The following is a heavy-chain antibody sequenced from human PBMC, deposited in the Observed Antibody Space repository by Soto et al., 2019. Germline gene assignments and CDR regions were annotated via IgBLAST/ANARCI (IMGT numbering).Heavy chain of an antibody. CDR3: ARVGGSSGYGMDV. J-gene: IGHJ6*02. CDR1: GFTVSSNY. CDR2: IYSGGST. Sequence: GGSLRLSCAASGFTVSSNYMSWVRQAPGKGLEWVSVIYSGGSTYYADSVKGRFTISRDNSENTLYLQMNSLRAEDTAVYYCARVGGSSGYGMDVWGQGTTVTVSS. V-gene: IGHV3-53*01. D-gene: IGHD6-6*01.